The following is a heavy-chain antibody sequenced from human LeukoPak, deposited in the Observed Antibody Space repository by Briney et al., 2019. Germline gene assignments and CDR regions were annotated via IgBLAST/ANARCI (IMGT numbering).Heavy chain of an antibody. CDR1: GFTFSSYG. V-gene: IGHV3-30*03. CDR3: TTLGRPY. Sequence: PGRSLRLSCAASGFTFSSYGMHWVRQAPGKGLEWVAVISYDGSNKYYADSVKGRFTISRDNSKNTLYLQMNSLRAEDTAVYYCTTLGRPYWGQGTLVTVSS. CDR2: ISYDGSNK. D-gene: IGHD3/OR15-3a*01. J-gene: IGHJ4*02.